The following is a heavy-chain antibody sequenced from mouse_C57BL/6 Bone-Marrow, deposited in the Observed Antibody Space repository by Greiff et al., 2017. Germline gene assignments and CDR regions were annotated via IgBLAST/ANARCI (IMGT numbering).Heavy chain of an antibody. D-gene: IGHD1-1*01. CDR1: GYTFTSYG. Sequence: VQLQESGAELARPGASVKLSCKASGYTFTSYGISWVKQRTGQGLELIGEIYPRSGNTYYNEKFKGKATLTADKSSSTAYMELRSLTSEDSAVYFCARVYYYGSSDYFDYWGQGTTLTVSS. J-gene: IGHJ2*01. V-gene: IGHV1-81*01. CDR3: ARVYYYGSSDYFDY. CDR2: IYPRSGNT.